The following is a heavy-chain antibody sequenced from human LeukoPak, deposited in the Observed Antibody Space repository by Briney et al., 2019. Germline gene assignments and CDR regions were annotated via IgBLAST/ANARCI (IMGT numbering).Heavy chain of an antibody. CDR1: GGSISSGGYY. Sequence: SQTLSLTCTVSGGSISSGGYYWSWIRQHPGKGLEWIGYIYYSGSTYYNPSLKSRVTISVDTSKNQFSLKLSSVTAADTAVYYCAREGQYSSSWYAYWGQGTLVTVSS. J-gene: IGHJ4*02. V-gene: IGHV4-31*03. D-gene: IGHD6-13*01. CDR2: IYYSGST. CDR3: AREGQYSSSWYAY.